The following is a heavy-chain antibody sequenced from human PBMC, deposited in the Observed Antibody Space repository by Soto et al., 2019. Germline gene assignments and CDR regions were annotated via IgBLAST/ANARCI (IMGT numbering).Heavy chain of an antibody. CDR1: GGSFSGYY. D-gene: IGHD3-9*01. CDR2: IYHSGST. J-gene: IGHJ6*02. Sequence: SETLSLTCAVYGGSFSGYYWNWIRQPPGKGLEWIGEIYHSGSTNYNPSLKSRVTISVDKSKNQFSLKLSSVTAADTAVYYCASYYDILTGYIDYGMDVWGQGTTVTVSS. CDR3: ASYYDILTGYIDYGMDV. V-gene: IGHV4-34*01.